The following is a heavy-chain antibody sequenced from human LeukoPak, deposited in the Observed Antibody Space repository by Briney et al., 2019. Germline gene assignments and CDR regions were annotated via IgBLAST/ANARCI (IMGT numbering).Heavy chain of an antibody. CDR1: GFTFSSYG. Sequence: PGGSLRLSCAASGFTFSSYGMHWVRQAPGKGLEWVAFIRYDGSNKYYADSVKGRFTISRDNSKNTLYLQMNSLRAEDTAVYYCAKDACPSGQENFDYWGQGTLVTVSS. J-gene: IGHJ4*02. V-gene: IGHV3-30*02. D-gene: IGHD5-12*01. CDR2: IRYDGSNK. CDR3: AKDACPSGQENFDY.